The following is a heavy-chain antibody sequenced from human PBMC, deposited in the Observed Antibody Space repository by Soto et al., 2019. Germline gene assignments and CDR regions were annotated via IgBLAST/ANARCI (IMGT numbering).Heavy chain of an antibody. CDR3: ARARTLLLWFGESPDPAFDI. CDR1: GYTFTSYG. CDR2: ISAYNGNT. J-gene: IGHJ3*02. D-gene: IGHD3-10*01. V-gene: IGHV1-18*01. Sequence: QVQLVQSGAEVKKPGASVKVSCKASGYTFTSYGISWVRQAPGQGLEWMGWISAYNGNTNYAQKLQGRVTMTTDTSTSTAYMELRSLRSDDTAVYYCARARTLLLWFGESPDPAFDIWGQGTMVTVSS.